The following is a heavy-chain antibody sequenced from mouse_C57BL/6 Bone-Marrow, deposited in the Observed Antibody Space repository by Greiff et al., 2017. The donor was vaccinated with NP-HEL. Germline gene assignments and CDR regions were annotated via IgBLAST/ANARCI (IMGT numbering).Heavy chain of an antibody. D-gene: IGHD2-1*01. J-gene: IGHJ4*01. CDR1: GFTFSSYA. CDR3: ARNIYYGNYDAMDY. V-gene: IGHV5-4*01. Sequence: EVQVVESGGGLVKPGGSLKLSCAASGFTFSSYAMSWVRQTPEKRLEWVATISDGGSYTYYPDNVKGRFTISRDNAKNNLYLQMSHLKSEDTAMYYCARNIYYGNYDAMDYWGQGTSVTVSS. CDR2: ISDGGSYT.